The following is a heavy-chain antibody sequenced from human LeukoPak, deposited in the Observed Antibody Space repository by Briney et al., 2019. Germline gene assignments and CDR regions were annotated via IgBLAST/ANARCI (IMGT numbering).Heavy chain of an antibody. Sequence: GGSLRLSCAASGFTVSSNEMSWVRQALGKGLEWVSSISGGSTYYADSVKGRFTISRDNAKNSLYLQMNSLRAADTAVYYCARGTPDYYDSSGCDFDYWGQGTLVTVSS. J-gene: IGHJ4*02. D-gene: IGHD3-22*01. CDR2: ISGGST. CDR3: ARGTPDYYDSSGCDFDY. CDR1: GFTVSSNE. V-gene: IGHV3-38-3*01.